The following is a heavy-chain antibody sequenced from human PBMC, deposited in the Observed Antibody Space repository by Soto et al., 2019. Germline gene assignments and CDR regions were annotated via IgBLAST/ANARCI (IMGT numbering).Heavy chain of an antibody. J-gene: IGHJ4*02. V-gene: IGHV3-23*01. Sequence: EVQLLESGGGLVQPGGSLRLSCAASGFTFNNYAMTWVRQAPGKGLEWVSAISGVGDTTSYADSVKGRFTVSRDGSTNTLYLQMSSLRAEDTALYYCAKGRGGSGSLTPRVDFWGQGTLVTVSS. CDR3: AKGRGGSGSLTPRVDF. CDR2: ISGVGDTT. CDR1: GFTFNNYA. D-gene: IGHD3-10*01.